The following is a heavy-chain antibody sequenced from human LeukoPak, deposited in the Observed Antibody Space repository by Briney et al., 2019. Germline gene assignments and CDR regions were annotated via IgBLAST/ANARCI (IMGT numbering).Heavy chain of an antibody. V-gene: IGHV3-21*01. CDR1: GFTFSSYS. CDR3: ARALGYCSGGSCYPPWFDP. CDR2: ISSSSSYI. J-gene: IGHJ5*02. D-gene: IGHD2-15*01. Sequence: GGSLRLSCAASGFTFSSYSMNWVRQAPGKGLEWVSSISSSSSYIYYADSVKGRFTISRDNAKNSLYLQMNSLRAEDTAVYYCARALGYCSGGSCYPPWFDPWGQGTLVTVSS.